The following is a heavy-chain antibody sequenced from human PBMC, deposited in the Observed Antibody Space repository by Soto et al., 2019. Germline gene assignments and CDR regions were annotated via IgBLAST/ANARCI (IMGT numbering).Heavy chain of an antibody. D-gene: IGHD4-17*01. CDR2: ISAYNGNT. J-gene: IGHJ6*02. CDR3: ERELTHDYGGNSELPDYYYGMDV. V-gene: IGHV1-18*01. CDR1: GYTFTSYG. Sequence: QVQLVQSGAEVKKPGASVKVSCKASGYTFTSYGISWVRQAPGPGLEWIGWISAYNGNTNYAQKLQGRVTMTTNTTTSTANIELRSLRSDHTAVDYCERELTHDYGGNSELPDYYYGMDVWGQGTTVTVS.